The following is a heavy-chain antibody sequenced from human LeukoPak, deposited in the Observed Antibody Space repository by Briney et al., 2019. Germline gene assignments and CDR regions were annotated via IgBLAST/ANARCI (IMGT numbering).Heavy chain of an antibody. D-gene: IGHD3-16*01. CDR1: GFTFSSYW. V-gene: IGHV3-7*03. CDR3: AKDPHLGYFDY. J-gene: IGHJ4*03. CDR2: IKQDGSEK. Sequence: GGSLRLSCAASGFTFSSYWMSWVRQAPGKGLEWVANIKQDGSEKYYVDSVKGRFTISRDNAKKSLYLQMNSLRAEDTAVYYCAKDPHLGYFDYWGQGTLVTVSS.